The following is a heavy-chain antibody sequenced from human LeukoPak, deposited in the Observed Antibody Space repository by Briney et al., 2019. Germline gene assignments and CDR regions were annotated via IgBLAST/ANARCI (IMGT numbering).Heavy chain of an antibody. CDR1: GGSISNNY. D-gene: IGHD1-26*01. CDR3: ARHGLKLVGASTIYFDN. V-gene: IGHV4-59*08. CDR2: IYSCGST. J-gene: IGHJ4*02. Sequence: SETLSLTCTVSGGSISNNYWSWIRQSPGKGLEWIGYIYSCGSTDYNPSLKSRVTVSVDTSKNQFSLKLNSVTAADTAVYYCARHGLKLVGASTIYFDNWGQGTLVTVSS.